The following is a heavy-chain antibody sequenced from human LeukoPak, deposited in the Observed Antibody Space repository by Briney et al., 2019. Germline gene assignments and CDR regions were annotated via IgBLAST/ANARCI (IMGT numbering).Heavy chain of an antibody. Sequence: ASVKVSCKASGYTFTSYGISWVRQAPGQGLEWMGWISAYNGDTNYAQKLQGRVNMTTDTSTSTAYMELRSLRSDDTAVYYCARVPGSYDILTGYYFRANYYFDYWGQGTLVTVSS. CDR2: ISAYNGDT. CDR3: ARVPGSYDILTGYYFRANYYFDY. V-gene: IGHV1-18*01. D-gene: IGHD3-9*01. CDR1: GYTFTSYG. J-gene: IGHJ4*02.